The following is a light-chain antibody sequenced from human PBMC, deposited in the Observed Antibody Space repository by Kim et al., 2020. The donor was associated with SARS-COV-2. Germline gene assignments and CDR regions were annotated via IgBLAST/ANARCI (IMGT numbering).Light chain of an antibody. J-gene: IGKJ3*01. CDR2: KVS. CDR1: QSLVYSDGNTY. Sequence: PASISLRSSQSLVYSDGNTYLNWFHQRPGQSPRRLIYKVSNRDSGVPDRFSGSGSGTDFTLQISRVEAEDVGVYYCMQGTHWPFTFGPGTKVDIK. CDR3: MQGTHWPFT. V-gene: IGKV2-30*01.